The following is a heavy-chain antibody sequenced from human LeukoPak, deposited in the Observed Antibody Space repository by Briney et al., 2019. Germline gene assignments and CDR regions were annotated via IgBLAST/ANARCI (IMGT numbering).Heavy chain of an antibody. Sequence: GRSLRLSCAATGFTFSNYAIHWGRQAPGKGLEWVAFISDDGSRQHYADSVKGRFTISRDNSKNTLYLQMNSLRAEDTAVYYCARIRRFPNWFDPWGQGTLVTVSS. D-gene: IGHD2-21*01. CDR2: ISDDGSRQ. J-gene: IGHJ5*02. CDR1: GFTFSNYA. CDR3: ARIRRFPNWFDP. V-gene: IGHV3-30*14.